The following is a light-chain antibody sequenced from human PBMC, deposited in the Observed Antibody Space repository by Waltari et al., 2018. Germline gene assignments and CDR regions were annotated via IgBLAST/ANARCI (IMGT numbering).Light chain of an antibody. Sequence: QLVLTQSPSASASLGASVKLPCTLSSGHSSTVIAWLQQQPEKGPRYLMKVNSDGSHNKGDEIPDRFSGSSSGAERYLTLASLQSEDEADYYCQTGGHGTWVFGGGTKLTVL. J-gene: IGLJ3*02. V-gene: IGLV4-69*01. CDR1: SGHSSTV. CDR3: QTGGHGTWV. CDR2: VNSDGSH.